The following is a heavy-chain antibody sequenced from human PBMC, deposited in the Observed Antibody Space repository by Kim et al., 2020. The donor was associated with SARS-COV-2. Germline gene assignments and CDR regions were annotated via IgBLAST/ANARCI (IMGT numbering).Heavy chain of an antibody. D-gene: IGHD3-9*01. J-gene: IGHJ4*02. CDR1: GFTFSNYW. V-gene: IGHV3-74*01. CDR3: VCILSYF. CDR2: INNDGTTT. Sequence: GGSLRLSCAASGFTFSNYWMHWVRQAPGKGLVWVSRINNDGTTTNYADSVKGRFTISRDNAKNTLYLQMNSLRAEDTAVYYCVCILSYFWGQGTQVTVSS.